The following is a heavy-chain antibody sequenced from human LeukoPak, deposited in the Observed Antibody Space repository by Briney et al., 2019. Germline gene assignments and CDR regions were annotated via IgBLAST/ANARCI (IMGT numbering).Heavy chain of an antibody. J-gene: IGHJ5*02. CDR3: ARSSGSRNWFDP. CDR2: FDPEDGET. CDR1: GYTLTELS. D-gene: IGHD1-26*01. Sequence: ASVKVSCKVSGYTLTELSMHWVRQAPGKGLEWMGGFDPEDGETIYAQKFQGRVTMTEDTSTDTAYMELSSLRSEDTAVYYCARSSGSRNWFDPWGQGTLVTVSS. V-gene: IGHV1-24*01.